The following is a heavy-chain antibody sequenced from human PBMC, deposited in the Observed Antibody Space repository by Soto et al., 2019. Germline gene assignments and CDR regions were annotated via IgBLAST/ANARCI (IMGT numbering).Heavy chain of an antibody. V-gene: IGHV6-1*01. J-gene: IGHJ4*02. Sequence: SQTLSLTCAISGDSVSSNSAAWNWIRQSPSRGLEWLGRTYYRSKWYNDYAVSVKSRITINPDTSKNQFSLNLSSVTAADTAVYYCTRVRPLADLATKYFFDYWGQGTLVTV. CDR2: TYYRSKWYN. CDR1: GDSVSSNSAA. CDR3: TRVRPLADLATKYFFDY.